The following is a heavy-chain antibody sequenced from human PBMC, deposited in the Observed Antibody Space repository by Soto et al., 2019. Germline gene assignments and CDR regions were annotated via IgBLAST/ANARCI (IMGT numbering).Heavy chain of an antibody. D-gene: IGHD5-12*01. CDR2: TSGSGDTT. Sequence: GGSLRLSCEASGLTFTSYAMSWVRQAPGKGLEWVSATSGSGDTTYYADSVKGRFTISRANSEKRLYLQMNSLRAEDTAFYYCAKMVHGGYVSYFDTWGPGTLLTVSS. CDR3: AKMVHGGYVSYFDT. V-gene: IGHV3-23*01. J-gene: IGHJ4*02. CDR1: GLTFTSYA.